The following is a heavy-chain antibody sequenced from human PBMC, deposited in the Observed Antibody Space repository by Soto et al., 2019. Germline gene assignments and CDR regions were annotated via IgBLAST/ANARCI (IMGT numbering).Heavy chain of an antibody. CDR3: AKGIGVSVAGTDY. CDR1: GFTFSSHA. Sequence: EVQLLESGGGLVQPGGSLRLSCVASGFTFSSHAMSWVRQAPGKGLEWVSGISGSGGSTYYADSVKGRFSIPRDNSENTLYLQMNSLRVEDTAVYYCAKGIGVSVAGTDYWGQGTLVTVSS. D-gene: IGHD6-19*01. J-gene: IGHJ4*02. CDR2: ISGSGGST. V-gene: IGHV3-23*01.